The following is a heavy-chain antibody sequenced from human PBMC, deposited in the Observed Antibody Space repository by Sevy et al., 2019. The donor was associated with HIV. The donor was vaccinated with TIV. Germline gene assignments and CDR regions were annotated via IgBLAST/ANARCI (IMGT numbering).Heavy chain of an antibody. CDR2: TYHRSKWSS. Sequence: KQSQTLSLTCAISGDSVSRNSVAWNWIRQSPSRGLEWLGRTYHRSKWSSDYAASLGNRITINANTSKNQVSLQLKSVTPEDTAVYYCARDSPPHDFWPLIFDYWGKGTPVTVSS. D-gene: IGHD3-3*01. CDR1: GDSVSRNSVA. CDR3: ARDSPPHDFWPLIFDY. J-gene: IGHJ4*02. V-gene: IGHV6-1*01.